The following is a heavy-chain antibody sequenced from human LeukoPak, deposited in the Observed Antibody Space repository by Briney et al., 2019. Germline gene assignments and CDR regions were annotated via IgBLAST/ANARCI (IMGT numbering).Heavy chain of an antibody. CDR3: ARLSHHSSGWYGGWFDP. V-gene: IGHV1-2*02. CDR2: INPNSGGT. CDR1: VYTFTGYY. D-gene: IGHD6-19*01. Sequence: GASVKVSCKASVYTFTGYYMHWVRQAPGQGLGWMGWINPNSGGTNYAQKFQGRVTMTRDTSISTAYMELSRLRSDDTAVYYCARLSHHSSGWYGGWFDPWGQGTLVTVSS. J-gene: IGHJ5*02.